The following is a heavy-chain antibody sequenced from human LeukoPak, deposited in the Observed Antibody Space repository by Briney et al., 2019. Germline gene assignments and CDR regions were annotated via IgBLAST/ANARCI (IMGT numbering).Heavy chain of an antibody. D-gene: IGHD3-10*01. J-gene: IGHJ4*02. CDR3: ARDNYGSGSIYYFDY. CDR1: GFTFSSYW. CDR2: INSDGSST. Sequence: QTGGSLRLSCAASGFTFSSYWMHWVRQAPGKGLVWVSRINSDGSSTTYADSVKGRFTISRDNAKNTLYLQMNSLRAEDTAVYYCARDNYGSGSIYYFDYWGQGTLVTVSS. V-gene: IGHV3-74*01.